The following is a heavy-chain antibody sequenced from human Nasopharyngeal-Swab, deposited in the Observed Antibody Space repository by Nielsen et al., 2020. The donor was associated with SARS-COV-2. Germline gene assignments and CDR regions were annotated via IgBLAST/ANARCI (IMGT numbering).Heavy chain of an antibody. D-gene: IGHD2-8*01. Sequence: GESLKISCAASGFKFESYWMSWVRQVPGKGLEWVATIKQDGSETSYVDSVRGRFTISRDNGKNSLYLQMNSLGVGDTAVYYCARRRTYATFDYWGQGDLVTVSS. CDR3: ARRRTYATFDY. CDR2: IKQDGSET. CDR1: GFKFESYW. V-gene: IGHV3-7*05. J-gene: IGHJ4*02.